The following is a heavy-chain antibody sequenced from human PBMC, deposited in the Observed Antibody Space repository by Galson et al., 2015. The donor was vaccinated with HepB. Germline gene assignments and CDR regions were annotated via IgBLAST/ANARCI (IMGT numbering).Heavy chain of an antibody. CDR1: GGSISSSSYY. J-gene: IGHJ4*02. V-gene: IGHV4-39*01. Sequence: ETLSLTCTVSGGSISSSSYYWGWIRQPPGKGLEWIGSIYYSGSTYYNPSLKSRVTISVDTSKNQFSLKLSSVTAADTSVYYCAMGAWFGELLGWEIVDYWGQGTLVTVSS. CDR3: AMGAWFGELLGWEIVDY. D-gene: IGHD3-10*01. CDR2: IYYSGST.